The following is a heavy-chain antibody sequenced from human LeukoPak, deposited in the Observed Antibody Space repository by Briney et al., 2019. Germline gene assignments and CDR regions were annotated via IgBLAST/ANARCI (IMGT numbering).Heavy chain of an antibody. CDR2: IYPGDSDT. CDR3: ARQAKGYYDILTGYSSPFDY. CDR1: GYSFTSYW. D-gene: IGHD3-9*01. Sequence: VESLKISCKGSGYSFTSYWIGWVRQMPGKGLEWMGIIYPGDSDTSYSPSFQGQVTISADKSISTAYLQWSSLKASDTAMYYCARQAKGYYDILTGYSSPFDYWGQGTLVTVSS. V-gene: IGHV5-51*01. J-gene: IGHJ4*02.